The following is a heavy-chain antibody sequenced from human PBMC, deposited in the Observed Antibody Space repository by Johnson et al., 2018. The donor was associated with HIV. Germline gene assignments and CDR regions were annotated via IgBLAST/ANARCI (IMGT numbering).Heavy chain of an antibody. D-gene: IGHD1-26*01. V-gene: IGHV3-23*04. Sequence: VQLVESGGGVVQPGRSLRLSCAASGFTFSSYAMHWVRQAPGKGLEWVSTLGGSGGTTYYADSVKGRFTVSRDNSKNTLFLQMTSLRAEDTAVYYCAKAFEPLGGSYLDAFDIWGQGTMVTVSS. CDR2: LGGSGGTT. CDR3: AKAFEPLGGSYLDAFDI. CDR1: GFTFSSYA. J-gene: IGHJ3*02.